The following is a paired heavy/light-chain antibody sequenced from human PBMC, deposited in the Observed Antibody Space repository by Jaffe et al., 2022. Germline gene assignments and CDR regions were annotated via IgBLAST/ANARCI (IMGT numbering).Light chain of an antibody. Sequence: DIQMTQSPSTLSASVGDRVTITCRASQSISSWLAWYQQKPGKAPKLLIYKASSLESGVPSRFSGSGSGTEFTLTISSLQPDDFATYYCQQYNSYSPSVFFGGGTKVEIK. V-gene: IGKV1-5*03. J-gene: IGKJ4*01. CDR3: QQYNSYSPSVF. CDR1: QSISSW. CDR2: KAS.
Heavy chain of an antibody. J-gene: IGHJ2*01. V-gene: IGHV3-13*01. CDR1: GFTFSSYD. CDR2: IGTAGDT. Sequence: EVQLVESGGGLVQPGGSLRLSCAASGFTFSSYDMHWVRQATGKGLEWVSAIGTAGDTYYPGSVKGRFTISRENAKNSLYLQMNSLRAGDTAVYYCARDHYYGSGSYYFGWYFDLWGRGTLVTVSS. CDR3: ARDHYYGSGSYYFGWYFDL. D-gene: IGHD3-10*01.